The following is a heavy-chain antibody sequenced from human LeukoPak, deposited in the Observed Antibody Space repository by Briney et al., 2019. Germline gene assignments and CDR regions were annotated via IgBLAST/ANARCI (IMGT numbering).Heavy chain of an antibody. CDR1: GDSVSSQRVS. Sequence: SQTLSLTCAISGDSVSSQRVSWSWMRQSPSRGLDYLGRTRYRSTWNTFYSLSVEGRITINADTSRNEVSLRLSSVTPEDTALYYCVRDFNWAFDYWGQGTLVTVSS. D-gene: IGHD3-16*01. V-gene: IGHV6-1*01. CDR2: TRYRSTWNT. J-gene: IGHJ4*02. CDR3: VRDFNWAFDY.